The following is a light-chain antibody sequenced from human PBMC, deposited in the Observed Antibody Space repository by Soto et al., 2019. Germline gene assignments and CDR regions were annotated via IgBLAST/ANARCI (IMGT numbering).Light chain of an antibody. CDR3: ATWGDSLLGWV. J-gene: IGLJ3*02. CDR1: NSDIGSNT. Sequence: QSVLTQPPSASGTPGQSVTISCSGSNSDIGSNTVNWYQQLPGTAPKLLIYSNNQRASGVPDRFSGSKSGTSASLAISGLQSEDEADYYCATWGDSLLGWVFGGGTKLTVL. V-gene: IGLV1-44*01. CDR2: SNN.